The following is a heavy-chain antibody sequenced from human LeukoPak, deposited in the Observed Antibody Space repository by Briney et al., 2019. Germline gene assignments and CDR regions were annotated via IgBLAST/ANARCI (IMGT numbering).Heavy chain of an antibody. V-gene: IGHV4-61*02. J-gene: IGHJ6*03. D-gene: IGHD1-7*01. CDR2: IHISGST. CDR3: ARDQRYHWNYVPYYYMDV. Sequence: NPSETLSLTCTVSGGSISSGSYYWSWIRQPAGKGLEWIGRIHISGSTNYNPSLKSRVTTSVDTSKNQFSLNLSSVTAADTAVYYCARDQRYHWNYVPYYYMDVWGKGTTVTVSS. CDR1: GGSISSGSYY.